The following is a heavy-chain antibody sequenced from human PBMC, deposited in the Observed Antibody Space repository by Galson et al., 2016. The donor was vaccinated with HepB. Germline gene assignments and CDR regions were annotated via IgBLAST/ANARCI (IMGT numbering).Heavy chain of an antibody. CDR3: ARVGWSSVTGYTNFDY. V-gene: IGHV3-21*01. Sequence: SLRLSCAASGFSFSSYSMNWVRQAPGKGLEWVSSISDTSDYIYHADSLKGRFTISRDNTKNLAFLQMNSLRAEDTAVYYCARVGWSSVTGYTNFDYWGQGSLVTVSS. D-gene: IGHD3-9*01. CDR2: ISDTSDYI. J-gene: IGHJ4*02. CDR1: GFSFSSYS.